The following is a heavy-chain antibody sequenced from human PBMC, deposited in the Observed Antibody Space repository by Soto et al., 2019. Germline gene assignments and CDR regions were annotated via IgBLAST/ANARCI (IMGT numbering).Heavy chain of an antibody. J-gene: IGHJ4*02. CDR3: ARGRGLLLWFGESPPDY. V-gene: IGHV4-34*01. D-gene: IGHD3-10*01. CDR1: GGSFSGYY. CDR2: INHSGST. Sequence: PSETLSLTCAVYGGSFSGYYWTWIRQPPGTGLEWIGEINHSGSTNYNPSLKSRVTISVDTSKNQFSLKLSSVTAADTAVYYCARGRGLLLWFGESPPDYWGQGTLVTVSS.